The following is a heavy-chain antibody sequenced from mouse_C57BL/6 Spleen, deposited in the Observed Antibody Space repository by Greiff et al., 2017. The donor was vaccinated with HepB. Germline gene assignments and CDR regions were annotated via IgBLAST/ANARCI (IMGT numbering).Heavy chain of an antibody. CDR2: INPGSGGT. D-gene: IGHD1-1*01. CDR1: GYAFTNYL. Sequence: VMLVESGAELVRPGTSVKVSCKASGYAFTNYLIEWVKQRPGQGLEWIGVINPGSGGTNYNEKFKGKATLTADKSSSTAYMQLSSLTSEDSAVYFCARGEHYGSSYGDFDVWGTGTTVTVSS. CDR3: ARGEHYGSSYGDFDV. V-gene: IGHV1-54*01. J-gene: IGHJ1*03.